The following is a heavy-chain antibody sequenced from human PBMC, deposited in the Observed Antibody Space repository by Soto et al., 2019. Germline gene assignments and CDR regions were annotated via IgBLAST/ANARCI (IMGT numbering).Heavy chain of an antibody. D-gene: IGHD2-15*01. J-gene: IGHJ4*02. Sequence: EVQLLESVGGLVQPGGSLRLSCAASGFTFSSYAMRGVRQAPGKGLESDSGISDSGGSKYYADSVRGRFTISRDNFIKTVYLQMSWRRADDTAVYYCAKEVAAWVTDLDYWGQGTQVTVSS. V-gene: IGHV3-23*01. CDR2: ISDSGGSK. CDR3: AKEVAAWVTDLDY. CDR1: GFTFSSYA.